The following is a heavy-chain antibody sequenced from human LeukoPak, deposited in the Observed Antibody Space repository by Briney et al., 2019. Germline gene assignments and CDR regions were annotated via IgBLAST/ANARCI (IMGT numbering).Heavy chain of an antibody. V-gene: IGHV3-74*01. CDR3: ARDRVAARLVYYYHYMDV. D-gene: IGHD6-6*01. J-gene: IGHJ6*03. Sequence: GGSLRLSCAASGFTFSSYWMHWLRQAPGKGLVWVSRSNSDGSSTSYADSVKGRFTISRDNAKNTLYLQMNSLRAEDTAVYYCARDRVAARLVYYYHYMDVWGKGTTVTVPS. CDR2: SNSDGSST. CDR1: GFTFSSYW.